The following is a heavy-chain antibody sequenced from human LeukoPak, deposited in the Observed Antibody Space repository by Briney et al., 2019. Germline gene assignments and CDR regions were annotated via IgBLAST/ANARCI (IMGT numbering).Heavy chain of an antibody. CDR2: IYYSGST. CDR3: ARDFPLYDSSGYLVPSDQNWFDP. V-gene: IGHV4-59*01. J-gene: IGHJ5*02. CDR1: GGSISSYY. D-gene: IGHD3-22*01. Sequence: SETLSLTCTVSGGSISSYYWNCIRLPPGEGRECLAYIYYSGSTNYNPSLKSQVTISEDTSKNHFTLKLTAVTPADPPGNYCARDFPLYDSSGYLVPSDQNWFDPWGQGTLVTVSS.